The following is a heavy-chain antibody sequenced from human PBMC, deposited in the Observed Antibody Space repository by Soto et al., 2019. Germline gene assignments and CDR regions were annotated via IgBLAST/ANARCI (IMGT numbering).Heavy chain of an antibody. CDR1: GYTFTSYA. V-gene: IGHV1-3*01. D-gene: IGHD3-10*01. CDR3: ARALNPYYYGSGSDSHFDY. Sequence: QVQLVQSGAEVKKPGASVKVSCKASGYTFTSYAMHWVRQAPGQRLEWMGWINAGNGNTKYSQKFQGRVNITRDTSASTAYMELSRLRSEDTAVYYGARALNPYYYGSGSDSHFDYLVQGTLVTVSS. J-gene: IGHJ4*02. CDR2: INAGNGNT.